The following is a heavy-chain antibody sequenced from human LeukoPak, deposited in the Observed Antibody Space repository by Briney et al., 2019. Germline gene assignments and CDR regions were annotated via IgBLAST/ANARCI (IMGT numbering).Heavy chain of an antibody. D-gene: IGHD2-21*02. V-gene: IGHV3-30*02. CDR3: AKVGKWMAVVVTAGYYYYMDV. Sequence: PGGSLRLSCVASGFTFSSYGVHWVRQAPGKGLEWVAFIRYDGSNKYYADSVKGRFTISRDNSKNTLYLQMNSLRAEDTAVYYCAKVGKWMAVVVTAGYYYYMDVWGKGTTVTISS. CDR2: IRYDGSNK. J-gene: IGHJ6*03. CDR1: GFTFSSYG.